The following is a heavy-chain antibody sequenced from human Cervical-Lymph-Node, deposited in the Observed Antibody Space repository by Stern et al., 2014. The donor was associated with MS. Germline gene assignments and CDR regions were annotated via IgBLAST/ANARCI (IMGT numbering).Heavy chain of an antibody. CDR3: ARERPIYGGNYYTRAFDY. D-gene: IGHD1-26*01. J-gene: IGHJ4*02. CDR2: ISAYNGNT. CDR1: GYTFTSYG. Sequence: EQLVDSGAEVKKPGASVKVSCKTSGYTFTSYGISWVRQAPGQGLEWMGWISAYNGNTNYAQKLQGRVTMTTDTSTSTAYMELRSMRSADTAVYYCARERPIYGGNYYTRAFDYWGQGTLVTVSS. V-gene: IGHV1-18*01.